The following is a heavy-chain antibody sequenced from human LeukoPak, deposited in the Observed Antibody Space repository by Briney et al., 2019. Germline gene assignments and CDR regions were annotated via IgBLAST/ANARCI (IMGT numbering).Heavy chain of an antibody. D-gene: IGHD3-22*01. V-gene: IGHV4-61*02. Sequence: PSETLSLTCTVPGGSISSDNYYWSWIRQPAGKGLEWIGRIYTSGSTKYNPSLKSRVTMSVDTSKNQFSLKLSSVTAADTAVYYCARVQRRYDSSGYYYDHYYYYYMDVWGKGTTVTVSS. CDR1: GGSISSDNYY. CDR2: IYTSGST. J-gene: IGHJ6*03. CDR3: ARVQRRYDSSGYYYDHYYYYYMDV.